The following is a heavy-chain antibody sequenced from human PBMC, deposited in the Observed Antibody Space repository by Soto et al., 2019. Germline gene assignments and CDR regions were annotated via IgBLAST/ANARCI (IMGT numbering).Heavy chain of an antibody. CDR1: GDTFNRYT. CDR2: IIPMSPMP. J-gene: IGHJ4*02. V-gene: IGHV1-69*02. Sequence: QVQLVQSGAEVKKPGSSVNVACKASGDTFNRYTISWVRQAPGQGLEWMGRIIPMSPMPIYAQKFRGRVTFTADKSTTSVYMELSSLTSDDTAVYYCARGEGGNRNWYASWRQGTLVTVSS. CDR3: ARGEGGNRNWYAS. D-gene: IGHD2-15*01.